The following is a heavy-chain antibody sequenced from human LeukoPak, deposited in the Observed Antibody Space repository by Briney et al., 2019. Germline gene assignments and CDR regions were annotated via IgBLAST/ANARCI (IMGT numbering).Heavy chain of an antibody. CDR3: ARSPDGVDY. J-gene: IGHJ4*02. CDR1: GFIFSNYW. Sequence: GGSLRLSCAASGFIFSNYWMTWVRQTPGKGLEWAANIKEDGNEIFYVDSVKGRFTISRDNAKNSLYLQMNSLRAEDTAVYYCARSPDGVDYWGQGTLVTVSS. D-gene: IGHD3-10*01. CDR2: IKEDGNEI. V-gene: IGHV3-7*01.